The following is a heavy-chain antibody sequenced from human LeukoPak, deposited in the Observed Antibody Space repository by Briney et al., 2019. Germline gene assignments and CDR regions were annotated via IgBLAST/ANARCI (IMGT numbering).Heavy chain of an antibody. J-gene: IGHJ4*02. CDR2: ISSSSSYI. V-gene: IGHV3-21*01. CDR3: ARDLRVAAGKDY. Sequence: PGGSLRLSCAASGFTFSSYSMNWVRQAPGKGLEWVSSISSSSSYIYYADSVKGRFTISRDNANNSLYLQMNSLRAEGTAVYYCARDLRVAAGKDYWGQGTLVTVSS. D-gene: IGHD6-13*01. CDR1: GFTFSSYS.